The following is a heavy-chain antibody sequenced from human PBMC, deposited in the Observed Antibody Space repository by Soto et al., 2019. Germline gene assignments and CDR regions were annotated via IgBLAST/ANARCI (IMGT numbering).Heavy chain of an antibody. CDR2: IRNKSNSYTT. Sequence: GSLRLSCAASGFTFSDHYMDWVRQAPGKGLEWVGRIRNKSNSYTTEYAASVKGRFTVSRDDSKSSLYLQMNSLKTEDTAVYYCARAAPYSAFHYWGQGTLVTVSS. CDR3: ARAAPYSAFHY. J-gene: IGHJ4*02. D-gene: IGHD5-12*01. CDR1: GFTFSDHY. V-gene: IGHV3-72*01.